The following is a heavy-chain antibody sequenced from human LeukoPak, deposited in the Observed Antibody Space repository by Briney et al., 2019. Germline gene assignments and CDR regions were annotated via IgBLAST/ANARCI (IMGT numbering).Heavy chain of an antibody. D-gene: IGHD3-22*01. CDR2: ISGSGGST. CDR1: GYTFSSYA. CDR3: AKGNYYDSSGYLGWFDP. J-gene: IGHJ5*02. Sequence: SCKASGYTFSSYAMSWVRQAPGKGLEWVSAISGSGGSTYYADSVRGRFTISRDNSKNTLYLQMNSLRAEDTAVYYCAKGNYYDSSGYLGWFDPWGQGTLVTVSS. V-gene: IGHV3-23*01.